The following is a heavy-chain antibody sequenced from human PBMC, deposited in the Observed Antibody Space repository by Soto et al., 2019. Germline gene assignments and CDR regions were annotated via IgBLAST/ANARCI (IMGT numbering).Heavy chain of an antibody. CDR3: AREALYGDYVPPTDY. CDR2: ISAYNGNT. J-gene: IGHJ4*02. D-gene: IGHD4-17*01. V-gene: IGHV1-18*01. CDR1: GYTFTSYG. Sequence: QVQLVQSGAEVKKPGASVKVSCKASGYTFTSYGISWVRQAPGQGLEWMGWISAYNGNTNYAHKLQGRVTMTTDTSTSTAYMELRSLRSDDTAVYYCAREALYGDYVPPTDYWGQGTLVTVSS.